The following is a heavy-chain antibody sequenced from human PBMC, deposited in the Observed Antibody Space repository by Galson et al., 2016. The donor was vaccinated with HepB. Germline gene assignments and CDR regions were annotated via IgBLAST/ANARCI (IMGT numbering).Heavy chain of an antibody. Sequence: SVKVSCKASGFTFTSYDISWVRQTPGEGLEWLGRISAYNGNTNYAQNLQGRVTMTTDTSTSTAYMELRSPRSYDTAVFYCARGANYFRPWGQGTQVTVSS. D-gene: IGHD3-10*01. CDR2: ISAYNGNT. CDR3: ARGANYFRP. V-gene: IGHV1-18*01. J-gene: IGHJ5*02. CDR1: GFTFTSYD.